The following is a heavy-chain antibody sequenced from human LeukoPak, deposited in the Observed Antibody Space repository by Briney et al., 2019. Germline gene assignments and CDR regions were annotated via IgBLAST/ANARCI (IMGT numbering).Heavy chain of an antibody. Sequence: GGSLRLSCAASGFTFSSYGMHWVRQAPGKGLEWVAFIRYDGSNKYYADSVKGRFTISRDNSKNTLYLQMNSLRAEDTAVYYCANMGNLLDAFDIWGQGTMVTVAS. CDR2: IRYDGSNK. J-gene: IGHJ3*02. D-gene: IGHD2/OR15-2a*01. CDR3: ANMGNLLDAFDI. CDR1: GFTFSSYG. V-gene: IGHV3-30*02.